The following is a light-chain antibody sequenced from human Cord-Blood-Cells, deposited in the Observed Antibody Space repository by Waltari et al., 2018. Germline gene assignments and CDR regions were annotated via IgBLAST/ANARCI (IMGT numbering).Light chain of an antibody. CDR2: DVS. V-gene: IGLV2-11*01. CDR3: CSYAGSYTLV. CDR1: SSDVGGYNY. J-gene: IGLJ2*01. Sequence: QSALTQPRSVSGSPGQSVTIPCTGTSSDVGGYNYVSWYQQHPGKAPKLMIYDVSKLPSGVPDRFSGSKSGNTASLTISGLQAEDEAEYYCCSYAGSYTLVFGGGTKLTVL.